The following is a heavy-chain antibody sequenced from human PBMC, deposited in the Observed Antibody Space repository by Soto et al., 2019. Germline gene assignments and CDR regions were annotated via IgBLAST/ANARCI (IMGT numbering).Heavy chain of an antibody. Sequence: GGSLRLACAVYGFTFSSYEMNWVRQAPGKGLEWLSYISSVGDTVYNAGSVKGRFTISRDNAKNSLVLQMNSLRAEDTAVYYCARCTSVLRGVISSYGMDVWGQGTTVTVSS. CDR1: GFTFSSYE. V-gene: IGHV3-48*03. D-gene: IGHD3-16*02. J-gene: IGHJ6*02. CDR3: ARCTSVLRGVISSYGMDV. CDR2: ISSVGDTV.